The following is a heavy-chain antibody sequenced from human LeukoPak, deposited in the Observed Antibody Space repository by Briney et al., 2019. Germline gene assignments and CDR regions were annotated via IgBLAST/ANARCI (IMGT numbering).Heavy chain of an antibody. D-gene: IGHD3-9*01. V-gene: IGHV1-8*01. J-gene: IGHJ4*02. CDR1: GYTFTSYD. CDR3: ARGRKTPGYDILTGYYHREFDY. CDR2: MNPNSGNT. Sequence: GASVKVSCKASGYTFTSYDINWVRQATGQGLEWMGWMNPNSGNTGYAQKFQGRVTMTRNTSISTAYMELSSLRSEDTAVYYCARGRKTPGYDILTGYYHREFDYWGQGTLVTVSS.